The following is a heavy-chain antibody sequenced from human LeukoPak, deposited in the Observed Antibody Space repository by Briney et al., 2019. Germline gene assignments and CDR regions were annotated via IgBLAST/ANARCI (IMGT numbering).Heavy chain of an antibody. CDR1: GGSISSYY. CDR2: IYYSGST. CDR3: ARHVRRSYHRYFDY. V-gene: IGHV4-59*08. Sequence: TSETLSLTCSVSGGSISSYYWSWIRQPPGKGLEWIGYIYYSGSTNYNPSLKSRVTISVDTSKNQFSLKLSSVTAADTAVYYCARHVRRSYHRYFDYWGQGTLVTVSS. D-gene: IGHD1-26*01. J-gene: IGHJ4*02.